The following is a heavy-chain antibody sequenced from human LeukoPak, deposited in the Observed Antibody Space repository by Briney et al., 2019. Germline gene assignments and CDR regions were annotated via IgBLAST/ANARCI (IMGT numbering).Heavy chain of an antibody. CDR2: IKSRTDGGTT. V-gene: IGHV3-15*01. CDR1: GFTFNKAW. CDR3: AKDREQWLEYYYGMDV. Sequence: GGSLRLSCAASGFTFNKAWMSWVRQAPGKGLEWVGRIKSRTDGGTTDYAAPVKGKFTISRDDSKNTLYLQMNSPRAEDTAVYYCAKDREQWLEYYYGMDVWGQGTTVTVSS. D-gene: IGHD6-19*01. J-gene: IGHJ6*02.